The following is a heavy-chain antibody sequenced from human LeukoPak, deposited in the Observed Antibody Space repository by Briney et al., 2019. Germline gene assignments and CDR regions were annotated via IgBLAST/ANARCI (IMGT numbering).Heavy chain of an antibody. CDR2: IDPSDSYT. V-gene: IGHV5-10-1*01. J-gene: IGHJ5*02. CDR1: GYSFTSYW. Sequence: GESLKISCKGSGYSFTSYWISWVRQMPGKGLEWMGRIDPSDSYTNYSPSFQGHVTTSADKSISTAYLQWSSLKASDTAMYYCARLVYGSGSYYNGWFDPWGQGTLVTVSS. CDR3: ARLVYGSGSYYNGWFDP. D-gene: IGHD3-10*01.